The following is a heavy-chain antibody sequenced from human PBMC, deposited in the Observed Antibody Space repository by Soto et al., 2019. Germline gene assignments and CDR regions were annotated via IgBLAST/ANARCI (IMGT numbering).Heavy chain of an antibody. CDR2: IYYSGST. CDR3: AREGGSGRPFDY. V-gene: IGHV4-31*03. Sequence: SETLFLTCTVSGGSISSGGYYWSWIRQHPGKGLEWIGYIYYSGSTYYNPSLKSRVTISVDTSKNQFSLKLSSVTAADTAVYYCAREGGSGRPFDYWGQGTLVTVSS. J-gene: IGHJ4*02. D-gene: IGHD3-10*01. CDR1: GGSISSGGYY.